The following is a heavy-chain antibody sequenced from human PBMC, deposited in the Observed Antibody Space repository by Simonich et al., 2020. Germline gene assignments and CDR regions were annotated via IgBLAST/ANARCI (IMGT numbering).Heavy chain of an antibody. J-gene: IGHJ4*02. CDR3: ARANERDY. V-gene: IGHV3-21*01. Sequence: EVQLVESGGGLVKPGGSLRLSCAASGFTFSSYSMNWVRQAPGKGLGWVSSISSSSSYIYYAASVKGRFTISRDNAKNSLYLQMNSLRAEDTAVYYCARANERDYWGQGTLVTVSS. D-gene: IGHD1-1*01. CDR2: ISSSSSYI. CDR1: GFTFSSYS.